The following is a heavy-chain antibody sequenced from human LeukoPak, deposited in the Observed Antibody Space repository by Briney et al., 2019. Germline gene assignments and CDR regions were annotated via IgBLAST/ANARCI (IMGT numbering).Heavy chain of an antibody. CDR1: GYTFTNYW. V-gene: IGHV5-51*01. CDR3: ARQRAWRELGAFDI. D-gene: IGHD1-26*01. Sequence: GQSLKISCKGSGYTFTNYWIGWVRQMPGKGLEWMGIIFPADSDTRYSPSFQGQVTISADRSITTAYLQWNGLKAADTAIYYCARQRAWRELGAFDIWGLGTMVTVSS. CDR2: IFPADSDT. J-gene: IGHJ3*02.